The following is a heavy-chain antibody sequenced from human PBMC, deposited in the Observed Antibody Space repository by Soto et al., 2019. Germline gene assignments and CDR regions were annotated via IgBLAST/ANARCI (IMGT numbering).Heavy chain of an antibody. J-gene: IGHJ5*02. V-gene: IGHV4-59*01. CDR3: ARDRIRSSSTDWPEWFDP. CDR1: GGSISSYY. Sequence: SETLSLTCTVSGGSISSYYWSWIRQSPGKGLEWIGYIHYSGSTNYNHSLKNRVTISLDTSKNQFSLKLSSVTAADTAVYYCARDRIRSSSTDWPEWFDPWGQGTLVTVSS. CDR2: IHYSGST. D-gene: IGHD2-2*01.